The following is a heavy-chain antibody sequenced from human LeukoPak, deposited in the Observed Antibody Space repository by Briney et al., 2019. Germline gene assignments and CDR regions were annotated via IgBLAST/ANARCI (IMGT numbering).Heavy chain of an antibody. CDR3: ARGPFKTYDFWSGYYRDPAGAFDI. D-gene: IGHD3-3*01. CDR2: ISSVNGIT. Sequence: ASVKVSCKASGYNFIAYTMHWVRQAPGQGLEWMGWISSVNGITKCSQKFQGRVTMTRNTSISTAYMELSSLRSEDTAVYYCARGPFKTYDFWSGYYRDPAGAFDIWGQGTMVTVSS. CDR1: GYNFIAYT. J-gene: IGHJ3*02. V-gene: IGHV1-3*01.